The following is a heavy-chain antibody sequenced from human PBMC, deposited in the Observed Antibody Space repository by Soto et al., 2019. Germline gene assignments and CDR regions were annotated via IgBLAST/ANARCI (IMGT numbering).Heavy chain of an antibody. J-gene: IGHJ4*02. Sequence: PGGSLRLSCSASGFTFSSYAMHWVRQAPGKGLEYVSGVRGNGDPPFYADSVKGRFTISRDNSKNTLYLQMSGLSADDTAVYYCVKSPGGNTFDFFEWGQGALVTAS. V-gene: IGHV3-64D*06. CDR1: GFTFSSYA. CDR2: VRGNGDPP. D-gene: IGHD1-7*01. CDR3: VKSPGGNTFDFFE.